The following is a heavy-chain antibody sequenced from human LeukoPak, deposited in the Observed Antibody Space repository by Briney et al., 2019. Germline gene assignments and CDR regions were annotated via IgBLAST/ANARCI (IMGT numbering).Heavy chain of an antibody. CDR3: ARSYYDFWSGYQYYFDY. D-gene: IGHD3-3*01. Sequence: SETLSLTCTVSGGSISSSSYYWGWIRQPPGKGLEWIGSIYYSGSTYYNPSLKSRVTISVDTSKNQFSLKLSSVTAADTAVYYCARSYYDFWSGYQYYFDYWGQGSLVTVSS. CDR1: GGSISSSSYY. CDR2: IYYSGST. V-gene: IGHV4-39*07. J-gene: IGHJ4*02.